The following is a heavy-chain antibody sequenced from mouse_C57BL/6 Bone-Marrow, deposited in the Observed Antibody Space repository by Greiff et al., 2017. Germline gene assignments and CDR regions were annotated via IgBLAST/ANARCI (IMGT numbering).Heavy chain of an antibody. CDR3: ARVEDGYYVWFAY. D-gene: IGHD2-3*01. J-gene: IGHJ3*01. CDR2: ISYSGST. CDR1: GYSITSGYD. Sequence: VQLQQSGPGMVKPSQSLSLTCTVTGYSITSGYDWHWIRHFPGNKLEWMGYISYSGSTNYNPSLKSRISITHDTSKNHFFLKLNSVTTEDTATYYCARVEDGYYVWFAYWGQGTLVTVSA. V-gene: IGHV3-1*01.